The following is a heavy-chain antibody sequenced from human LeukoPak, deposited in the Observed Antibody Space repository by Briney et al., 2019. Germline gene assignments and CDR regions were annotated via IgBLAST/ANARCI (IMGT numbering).Heavy chain of an antibody. CDR3: ANSWGDRPIDY. D-gene: IGHD3-16*01. Sequence: GGSLRLSCAASGFTFNTYAMSWVRQAPGKWLEWVSAISGSGGSTYYADSVKGRFTISRDNSKNTLYLQMDGLSAVVWGVYCCANSWGDRPIDYWGQGTLVTVSS. CDR1: GFTFNTYA. CDR2: ISGSGGST. J-gene: IGHJ4*02. V-gene: IGHV3-23*01.